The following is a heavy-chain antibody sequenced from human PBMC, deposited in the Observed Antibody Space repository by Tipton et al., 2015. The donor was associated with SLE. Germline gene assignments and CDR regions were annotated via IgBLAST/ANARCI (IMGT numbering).Heavy chain of an antibody. V-gene: IGHV4-28*01. CDR3: ARNGGGYYMYFNL. Sequence: LRLSCAVSGYSISNSNWWAWIRQPPGKGLEWIGYIYYSGSTFYNPSLKSRVTMSVDTSKNQFSLKLSSVTAADTAVYYCARNGGGYYMYFNLWRGGTLVTVSS. J-gene: IGHJ2*01. CDR2: IYYSGST. D-gene: IGHD1-26*01. CDR1: GYSISNSNW.